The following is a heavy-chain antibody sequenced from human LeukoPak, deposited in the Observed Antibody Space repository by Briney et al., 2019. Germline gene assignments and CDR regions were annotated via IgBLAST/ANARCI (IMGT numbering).Heavy chain of an antibody. CDR1: GGSTSSDY. CDR3: ARHGTGYSSSWYYFDY. J-gene: IGHJ4*02. V-gene: IGHV4-39*01. CDR2: IYYSGST. D-gene: IGHD6-13*01. Sequence: SETLSLTCTVSGGSTSSDYWGWIRQPPGKGLEWIGSIYYSGSTYYNPSLKSRVTISVDTPKNQFSLKLSSVTAADTAVYYCARHGTGYSSSWYYFDYWGQGTLVTVSS.